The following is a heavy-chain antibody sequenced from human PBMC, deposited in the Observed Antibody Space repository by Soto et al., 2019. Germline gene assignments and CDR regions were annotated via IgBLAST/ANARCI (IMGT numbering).Heavy chain of an antibody. D-gene: IGHD3-22*01. CDR3: ARRSGYYDSSGYLDY. Sequence: EVQLVESGGGLIQPGESLRLSCAASGFTVSSNYMSWVRQAPGKGLEWVSVIYSGGSTYYADSVKGRFTISRDNSKNTLYLQMNSLRAEDTAVYYCARRSGYYDSSGYLDYWGQGTLVTVSS. V-gene: IGHV3-53*01. CDR1: GFTVSSNY. J-gene: IGHJ4*02. CDR2: IYSGGST.